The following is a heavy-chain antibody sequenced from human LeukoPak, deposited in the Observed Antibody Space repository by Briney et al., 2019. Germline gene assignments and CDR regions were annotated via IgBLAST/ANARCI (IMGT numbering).Heavy chain of an antibody. CDR1: GYTFTGYY. D-gene: IGHD3-22*01. Sequence: ASVKVSCKASGYTFTGYYMHWVRQAPGQGLEWMGWINPNSGGTNYAQKFQGWVTMTRDTSISTAYMELSWLRSDDTAVYYCARERDYDSSGLDYWGQGTLVTVSS. CDR2: INPNSGGT. CDR3: ARERDYDSSGLDY. V-gene: IGHV1-2*04. J-gene: IGHJ4*02.